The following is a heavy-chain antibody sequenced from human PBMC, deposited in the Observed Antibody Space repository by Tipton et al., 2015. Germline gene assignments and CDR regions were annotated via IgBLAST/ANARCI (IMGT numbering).Heavy chain of an antibody. D-gene: IGHD2-15*01. V-gene: IGHV4-59*01. CDR3: ARGGWSLDY. Sequence: LRLSCTVSGGSISSFYWSWIRQPPGKGLEWIGYIYYSGSTNYNPSLKSRVTISVDASRSQFSLRLSSVTAADTAVYYCARGGWSLDYWGQGTLVTVSS. J-gene: IGHJ4*02. CDR2: IYYSGST. CDR1: GGSISSFY.